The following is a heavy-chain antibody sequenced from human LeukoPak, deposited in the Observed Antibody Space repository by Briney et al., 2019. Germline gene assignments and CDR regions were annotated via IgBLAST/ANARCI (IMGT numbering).Heavy chain of an antibody. J-gene: IGHJ4*02. CDR1: GGSISSSSYY. CDR2: IYYSGST. V-gene: IGHV4-39*01. CDR3: ARQPGIAAAEVDY. D-gene: IGHD6-13*01. Sequence: ASETLSLTCTVSGGSISSSSYYWGWIRQPPGKGLEWIGSIYYSGSTYYNPSLKSRATISVDTSKNQFSLKLSSVTAADTAVYYCARQPGIAAAEVDYWGQGTLVTVSS.